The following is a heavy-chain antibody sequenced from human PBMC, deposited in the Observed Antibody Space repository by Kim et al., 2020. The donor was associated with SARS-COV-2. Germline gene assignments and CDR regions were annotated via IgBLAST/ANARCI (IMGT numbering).Heavy chain of an antibody. D-gene: IGHD6-6*01. Sequence: ASVKVSCKASGYTFTSYAMNWVRQAPGQGLEWMGWINTNTGNPTYAQGFTGRFVFSLDTSVSTAYLQISSLKAEDTAVYYCARDSIAARPFYYYYYMDVWGKGTTVTVSS. J-gene: IGHJ6*03. CDR3: ARDSIAARPFYYYYYMDV. CDR2: INTNTGNP. V-gene: IGHV7-4-1*02. CDR1: GYTFTSYA.